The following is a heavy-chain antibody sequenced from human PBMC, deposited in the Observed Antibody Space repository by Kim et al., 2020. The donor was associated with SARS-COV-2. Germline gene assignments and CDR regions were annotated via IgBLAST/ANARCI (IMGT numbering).Heavy chain of an antibody. CDR1: GFTFSSYA. D-gene: IGHD6-19*01. CDR3: AKKRAAVVAGTSTDY. V-gene: IGHV3-23*01. J-gene: IGHJ4*02. CDR2: ISGSGGST. Sequence: GGSLRLSCAASGFTFSSYAMSWVRQAPGKGLEWVSAISGSGGSTYYADSVKGRFTISRDNSKNTLYLQMNSLRAEDTAVYYCAKKRAAVVAGTSTDYWGQGTLVTVSS.